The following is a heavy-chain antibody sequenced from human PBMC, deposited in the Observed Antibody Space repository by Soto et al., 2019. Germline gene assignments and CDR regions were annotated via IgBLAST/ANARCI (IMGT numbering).Heavy chain of an antibody. V-gene: IGHV6-1*01. D-gene: IGHD3-22*01. CDR1: GDSVSSNSAA. J-gene: IGHJ6*02. CDR3: ARDIYYYDSSGYAENYYYYGMDV. CDR2: TYYRSKWYN. Sequence: SQTLSLTCAISGDSVSSNSAAWNWIRQSPSRGLEWLGRTYYRSKWYNDYAVSVKSRITINPDTSKNQFSLQLNSVTPEDTAVYYCARDIYYYDSSGYAENYYYYGMDVWGQGTTVTVSS.